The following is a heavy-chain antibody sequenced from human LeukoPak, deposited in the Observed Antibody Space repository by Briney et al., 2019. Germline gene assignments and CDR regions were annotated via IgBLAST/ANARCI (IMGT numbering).Heavy chain of an antibody. V-gene: IGHV1-69*13. CDR2: IIPIFGTA. CDR1: GGTFSSYA. D-gene: IGHD3-22*01. CDR3: ARPFHPYYYDSSGSNYYYYGMDV. Sequence: SVKVSCKASGGTFSSYAISWVRQAPGQGLEWMGGIIPIFGTANYAQQFQGRVTITADESTSTAYMELSSLRSEDTAVYYCARPFHPYYYDSSGSNYYYYGMDVWGQGTTVTVSS. J-gene: IGHJ6*02.